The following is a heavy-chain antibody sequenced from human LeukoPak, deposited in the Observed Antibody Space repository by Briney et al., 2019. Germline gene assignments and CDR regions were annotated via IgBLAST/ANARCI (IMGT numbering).Heavy chain of an antibody. CDR1: GVTFSSYG. D-gene: IGHD6-19*01. CDR3: AKADSSGWYSTADY. V-gene: IGHV3-30*02. CDR2: IRYDGSNK. Sequence: GVSLRLSCAASGVTFSSYGMHWVRQAPGKGLEWVAFIRYDGSNKYYADSVKGRFTISRDNSKNTLYLQMNSLRAEDTAVYYCAKADSSGWYSTADYWGQGTLVTVSS. J-gene: IGHJ4*02.